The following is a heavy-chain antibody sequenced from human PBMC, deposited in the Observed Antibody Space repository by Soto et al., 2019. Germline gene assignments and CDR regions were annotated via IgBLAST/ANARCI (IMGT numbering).Heavy chain of an antibody. Sequence: QPRXLTWVISWDSFCVDRGAFNFIMQSPSRGLEWLERTFYRSRWYNDYAVSLKGRISINADTSNNQFSLQLNSVTTEDTAAYYCARVEYNEYASSQGLDAWGKGTKVHVSP. D-gene: IGHD1-20*01. CDR3: ARVEYNEYASSQGLDA. J-gene: IGHJ6*04. V-gene: IGHV6-1*01. CDR2: TFYRSRWYN. CDR1: WDSFCVDRGA.